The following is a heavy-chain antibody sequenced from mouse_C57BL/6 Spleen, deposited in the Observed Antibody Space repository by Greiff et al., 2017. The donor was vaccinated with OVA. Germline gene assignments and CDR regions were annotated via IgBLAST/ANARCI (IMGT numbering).Heavy chain of an antibody. J-gene: IGHJ3*01. V-gene: IGHV1-72*01. CDR1: GYTFTSYW. CDR3: ARARGDYDWFAY. D-gene: IGHD2-4*01. Sequence: QQSCKASGYTFTSYWMHWVKQRPGRGLEWIGRIDPNSGGTKYNEKFKSKATLTVDKPSSTAYMQLSSLTSEDSAVYYCARARGDYDWFAYWGQGTMVTVSA. CDR2: IDPNSGGT.